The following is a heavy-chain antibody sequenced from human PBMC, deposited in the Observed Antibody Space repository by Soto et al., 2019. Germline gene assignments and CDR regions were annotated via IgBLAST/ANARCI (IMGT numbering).Heavy chain of an antibody. CDR2: IYYSGST. D-gene: IGHD1-7*01. J-gene: IGHJ5*02. V-gene: IGHV4-39*01. CDR1: GGSIGRSSYY. CDR3: ASKLELRNPYNWFDP. Sequence: PSETLSLTCTVSGGSIGRSSYYWGGIRQPPGKGLEWIGSIYYSGSTYYNPSLKSRVTISVDTSKNQFSLKLSSVTAADTAVYYCASKLELRNPYNWFDPWGQGTLVTVS.